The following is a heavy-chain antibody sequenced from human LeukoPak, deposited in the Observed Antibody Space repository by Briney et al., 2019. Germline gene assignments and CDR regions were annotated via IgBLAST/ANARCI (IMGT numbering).Heavy chain of an antibody. V-gene: IGHV3-48*01. CDR3: ARSAAGTYWFDP. Sequence: PGGSLRLSCAASGFTFSNYGMNWVRQAPGKGLEWVSYISRSSSILYYADSVKGRFTISRDNSNNTLYLQMNSLRAEDTAVYFCARSAAGTYWFDPWGQGTLVTVSS. D-gene: IGHD6-13*01. CDR2: ISRSSSIL. CDR1: GFTFSNYG. J-gene: IGHJ5*02.